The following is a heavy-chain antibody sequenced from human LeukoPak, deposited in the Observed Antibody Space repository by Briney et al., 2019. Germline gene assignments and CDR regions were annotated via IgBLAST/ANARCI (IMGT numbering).Heavy chain of an antibody. J-gene: IGHJ5*02. CDR2: IIPIFGTA. CDR1: GYTFTSYG. CDR3: ARAVSHWFDP. V-gene: IGHV1-69*13. D-gene: IGHD2-8*01. Sequence: ASVKVSCKASGYTFTSYGISWVRQAPGQGLEWMGGIIPIFGTANYAQKFQGRVTITADESTSTAYMELSSLRSEDTAVYYCARAVSHWFDPWGQGTLVTVSS.